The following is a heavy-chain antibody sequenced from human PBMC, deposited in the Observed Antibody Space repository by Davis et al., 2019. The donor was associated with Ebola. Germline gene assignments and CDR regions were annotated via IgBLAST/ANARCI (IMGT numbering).Heavy chain of an antibody. V-gene: IGHV3-33*01. CDR1: GFTFNTYG. CDR2: IWYDGSNK. J-gene: IGHJ6*02. D-gene: IGHD4-17*01. Sequence: GGSLRLSCSASGFTFNTYGMNWVRQAPGKGLEWVAVIWYDGSNKYYADSVKGRFTISRDNSKNTLYLQMNSLRAEDTAVYYCARDSGDYRSLYYYGMDVWGQGTTVTVSS. CDR3: ARDSGDYRSLYYYGMDV.